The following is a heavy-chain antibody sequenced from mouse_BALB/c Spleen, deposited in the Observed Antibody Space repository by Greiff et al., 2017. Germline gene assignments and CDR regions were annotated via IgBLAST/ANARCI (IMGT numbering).Heavy chain of an antibody. CDR1: GFTFSSYA. CDR2: ISSGGST. V-gene: IGHV5-6-5*01. Sequence: EVQRVESGGGLVKPGGSLKLSCAASGFTFSSYAMSWVRQTPEKRLEWVASISSGGSTYYPDSVKGRFPISRDNARNILYLQMSSLRSEDTAMYYCARGTLLSPYAMDYWGQGTSVTVSS. D-gene: IGHD2-1*01. CDR3: ARGTLLSPYAMDY. J-gene: IGHJ4*01.